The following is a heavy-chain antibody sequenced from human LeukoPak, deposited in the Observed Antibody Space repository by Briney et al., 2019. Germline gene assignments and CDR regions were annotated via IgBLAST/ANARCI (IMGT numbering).Heavy chain of an antibody. J-gene: IGHJ4*02. D-gene: IGHD1-26*01. CDR3: ATMGATNFDH. CDR2: INPNSGVT. V-gene: IGHV1-2*02. CDR1: GYTFTDYY. Sequence: ASVTVSCTASGYTFTDYYIHWVRQAPGQGLEWLGWINPNSGVTHYAQKFQDRVIMTRDTSIRTAYMEVSRLGSDDTAEYYCATMGATNFDHWGQGTLVTVSS.